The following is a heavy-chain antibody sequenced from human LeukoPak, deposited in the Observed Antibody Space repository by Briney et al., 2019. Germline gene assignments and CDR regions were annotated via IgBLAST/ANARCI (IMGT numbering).Heavy chain of an antibody. D-gene: IGHD2-2*01. V-gene: IGHV4-31*03. CDR2: IYYSGST. Sequence: SQTLSLTCTVSGGSISSGGYYWSWIRRHPGKGLEWIGYIYYSGSTYYNPSLKSRVTISVDTSKNQFSLKLSSVTAADTAVYYCARVPAAGDNWFDPWGQGTLVTVSS. CDR1: GGSISSGGYY. J-gene: IGHJ5*02. CDR3: ARVPAAGDNWFDP.